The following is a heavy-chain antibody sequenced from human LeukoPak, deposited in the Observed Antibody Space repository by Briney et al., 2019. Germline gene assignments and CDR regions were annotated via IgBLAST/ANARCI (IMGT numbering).Heavy chain of an antibody. CDR2: INHSGST. V-gene: IGHV4-34*01. D-gene: IGHD1-14*01. CDR1: GGSFSGYY. CDR3: ARGLGTPLNYYYYGMDV. Sequence: SETLSLTCAVYGGSFSGYYWSWIRQPPGKGLEWIGEINHSGSTNYNPSLKSRVTISADTSKNQFSLKLSSVTAADTAVYYCARGLGTPLNYYYYGMDVWGQGTTVTVSS. J-gene: IGHJ6*02.